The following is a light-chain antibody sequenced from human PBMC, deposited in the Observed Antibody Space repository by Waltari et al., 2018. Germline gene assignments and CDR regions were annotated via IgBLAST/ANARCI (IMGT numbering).Light chain of an antibody. CDR2: AAS. Sequence: DIQMSQSPFSLSASVGDRVNITCRASQSISSYLNWYQQKPGKAPKLLIYAASSLQSGVPSRFSGSGSGTDFTLTISSLQPEDFATYYCQQSYSTPWTFGQGTKVEIK. CDR3: QQSYSTPWT. V-gene: IGKV1-39*01. CDR1: QSISSY. J-gene: IGKJ1*01.